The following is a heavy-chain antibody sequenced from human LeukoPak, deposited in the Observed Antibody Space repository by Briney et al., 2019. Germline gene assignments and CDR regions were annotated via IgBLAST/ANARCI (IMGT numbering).Heavy chain of an antibody. CDR2: IYPGDSDT. V-gene: IGHV5-51*01. Sequence: GESLKISCKGSGYSSTSYWIGWVRQMPGKGLGWMGIIYPGDSDTRYSPSFQGQVTISADKSISTAYLQWSSLKASDTAMYYCARHNYEYYYDSSGYSPDYWGQGTLVTVSS. CDR1: GYSSTSYW. CDR3: ARHNYEYYYDSSGYSPDY. J-gene: IGHJ4*02. D-gene: IGHD3-22*01.